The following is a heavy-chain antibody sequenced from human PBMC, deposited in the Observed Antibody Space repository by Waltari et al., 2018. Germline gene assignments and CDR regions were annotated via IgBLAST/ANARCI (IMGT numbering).Heavy chain of an antibody. J-gene: IGHJ6*02. CDR2: INHSGRA. CDR1: GGSFSAYH. CDR3: ARGTGGSSTYYFAGMDV. Sequence: QVQLQQWGAGLLKPSETLSLTCAVFGGSFSAYHWSWIRQSPGKGLEWIGEINHSGRAIYNPTLKGRVTISLDTAKRQVSLRLSAVTAADTAVYFCARGTGGSSTYYFAGMDVWGQGTTVTVSS. D-gene: IGHD3-22*01. V-gene: IGHV4-34*01.